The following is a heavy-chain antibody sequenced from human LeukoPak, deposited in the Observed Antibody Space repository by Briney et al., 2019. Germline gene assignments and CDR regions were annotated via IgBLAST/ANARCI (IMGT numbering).Heavy chain of an antibody. CDR3: VRLRDYGGNSDGFDI. J-gene: IGHJ3*02. CDR1: GFFFRSYE. Sequence: GGSLRLSCAASGFFFRSYEMNWVRQAPRKGLEWVSYISSSGTTIYYADSVKGRFAISRDNTNNALHLQMNSLRAEDTAVYYCVRLRDYGGNSDGFDIWGQGTMVTVSS. V-gene: IGHV3-48*03. D-gene: IGHD4-23*01. CDR2: ISSSGTTI.